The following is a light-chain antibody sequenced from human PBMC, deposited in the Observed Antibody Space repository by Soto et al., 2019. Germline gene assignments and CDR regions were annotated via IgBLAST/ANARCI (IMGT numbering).Light chain of an antibody. Sequence: QSVLTQPPSVSGAPGQRVTISCTGSSSNIGARSDVHWYQQLPGTAPKLLIYGNTHRPSGVPDRFSGSKSGTSASLAITGLQAEDEADYYCQSSDSSLSGSVVFGGGTKVTVL. CDR3: QSSDSSLSGSVV. CDR2: GNT. J-gene: IGLJ2*01. CDR1: SSNIGARSD. V-gene: IGLV1-40*01.